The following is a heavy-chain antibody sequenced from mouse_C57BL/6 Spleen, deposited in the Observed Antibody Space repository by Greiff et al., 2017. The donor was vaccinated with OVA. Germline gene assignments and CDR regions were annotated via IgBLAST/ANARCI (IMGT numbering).Heavy chain of an antibody. CDR1: GYTFTDYE. J-gene: IGHJ3*01. D-gene: IGHD1-1*01. CDR2: IDPETGGT. CDR3: TRGNYYGSTSWFAY. V-gene: IGHV1-15*01. Sequence: LVESGAELVRPGASVTLSCKASGYTFTDYEMHWVKQTPVHGLEWIGAIDPETGGTAYNQKFEGKAILTADKSSSTAYMELRSLTSEDSAVYYCTRGNYYGSTSWFAYWGQGTLVTVSA.